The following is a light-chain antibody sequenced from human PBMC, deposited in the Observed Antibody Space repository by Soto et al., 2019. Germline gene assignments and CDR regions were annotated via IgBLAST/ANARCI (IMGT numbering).Light chain of an antibody. V-gene: IGLV2-14*01. CDR1: SRDVGGYNY. J-gene: IGLJ1*01. CDR3: SSYTSSSTLEV. CDR2: EVS. Sequence: QSVLTQPASVSGSPGQSITISCTGTSRDVGGYNYVSWYQQHPGKAPKLMIYEVSNRPSGVSNRFSGSKSGNTASLTISGLQAEDEADYYCSSYTSSSTLEVFGNGTKVTVL.